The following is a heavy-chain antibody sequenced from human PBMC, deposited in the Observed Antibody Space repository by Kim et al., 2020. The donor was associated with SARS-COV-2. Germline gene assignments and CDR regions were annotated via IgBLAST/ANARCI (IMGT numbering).Heavy chain of an antibody. D-gene: IGHD3-10*01. CDR1: GFTFISYG. CDR3: AKDLFPIRGVAIGY. V-gene: IGHV3-30*18. CDR2: ISYDGSNK. J-gene: IGHJ4*02. Sequence: GGSLRLSCAASGFTFISYGMHWVRQAPGKGLEWVAVISYDGSNKYYADSVKGRFTISRDNSKNTLYLQMNSLRAEDTAVYYCAKDLFPIRGVAIGYWGQGTLVAVSS.